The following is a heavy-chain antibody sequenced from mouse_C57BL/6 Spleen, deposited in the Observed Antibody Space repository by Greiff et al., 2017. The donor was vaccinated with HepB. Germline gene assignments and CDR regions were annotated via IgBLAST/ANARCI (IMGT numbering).Heavy chain of an antibody. J-gene: IGHJ3*01. CDR2: INPNNGGT. CDR1: GYTFTDYY. D-gene: IGHD1-1*01. CDR3: ARDNYGSFAY. Sequence: EVMLQQSGPELVKPGASVKISCKASGYTFTDYYMNWVKQSHGKSLEWIGDINPNNGGTSYNQKFKGKATLTVDKSSSTAYMELRSLTSEDSAVYYCARDNYGSFAYWGQGTLVTVSA. V-gene: IGHV1-26*01.